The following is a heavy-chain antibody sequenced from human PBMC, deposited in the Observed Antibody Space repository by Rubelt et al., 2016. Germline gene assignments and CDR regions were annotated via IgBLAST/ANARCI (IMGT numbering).Heavy chain of an antibody. CDR2: INQSENT. D-gene: IGHD3-3*01. Sequence: QVQLPESGPGLVKNSETLYITCAVYSGSLSGFYWSWLRQPPGKGLEWIGAINQSENTNYNTSLKSRATISVDTYKKQFSLNVSSVTAADTALYYCAGYYYDFWGGRGYGMDVWGQGTTVTVSS. V-gene: IGHV4-34*10. CDR1: SGSLSGFY. J-gene: IGHJ6*02. CDR3: AGYYYDFWGGRGYGMDV.